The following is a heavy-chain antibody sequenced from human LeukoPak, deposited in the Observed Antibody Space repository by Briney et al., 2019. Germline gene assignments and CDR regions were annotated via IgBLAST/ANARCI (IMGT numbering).Heavy chain of an antibody. J-gene: IGHJ6*04. D-gene: IGHD3-9*01. Sequence: GGSLRLSCAASGFTFSSYSMNWVRQAPGKGLEWVSSISSSSYIYYADSVKGRFTISRDNAENSLYLQMNSLRAEDTAVYYCARAISRWTYGMDVWGKGTTVTVSS. CDR3: ARAISRWTYGMDV. CDR1: GFTFSSYS. CDR2: ISSSSYI. V-gene: IGHV3-21*01.